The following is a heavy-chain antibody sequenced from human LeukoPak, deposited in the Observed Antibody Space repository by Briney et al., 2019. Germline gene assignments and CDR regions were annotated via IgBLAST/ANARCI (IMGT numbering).Heavy chain of an antibody. Sequence: GASVKVSCKVSGYTLTELSMHWVRQAPGKGREWMGGFDPEDGETIYAQKFQGRVTMTEDTSTDTAYMELSSLRSEDTAVYYCATASYSGYDKPFDYWGQGTLVTVSS. CDR3: ATASYSGYDKPFDY. D-gene: IGHD5-12*01. V-gene: IGHV1-24*01. J-gene: IGHJ4*02. CDR2: FDPEDGET. CDR1: GYTLTELS.